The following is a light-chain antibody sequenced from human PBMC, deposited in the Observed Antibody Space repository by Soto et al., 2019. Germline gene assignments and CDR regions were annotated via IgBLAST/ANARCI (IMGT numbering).Light chain of an antibody. V-gene: IGLV2-11*01. J-gene: IGLJ2*01. CDR2: DVN. Sequence: QSVLTQPRSVSGSPGQSVTLSCTGTSSDVGGYHYVSWYQHHPGKAPKIIIYDVNKRPSGVPDCFSGSKSGNTASLTISGLQAEDEADYYCTSYTSVTIVVFGGGTKLTVL. CDR1: SSDVGGYHY. CDR3: TSYTSVTIVV.